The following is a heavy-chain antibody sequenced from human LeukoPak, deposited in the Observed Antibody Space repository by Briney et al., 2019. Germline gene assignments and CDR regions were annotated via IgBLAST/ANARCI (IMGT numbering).Heavy chain of an antibody. CDR2: IIPIFGTA. Sequence: SVKVSCKASGGTFSSYAISWMRQAPGQGLEWMGRIIPIFGTANYAQKFQGRVTITTDESTSTAYMELSSLRSEDTAVYYCARDRPHTVTPFLGAFDIWGQGTMVTVSS. D-gene: IGHD4-17*01. J-gene: IGHJ3*02. V-gene: IGHV1-69*05. CDR3: ARDRPHTVTPFLGAFDI. CDR1: GGTFSSYA.